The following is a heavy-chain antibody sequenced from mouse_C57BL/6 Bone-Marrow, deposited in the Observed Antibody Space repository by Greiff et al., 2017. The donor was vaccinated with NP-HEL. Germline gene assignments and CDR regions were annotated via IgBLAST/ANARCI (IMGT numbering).Heavy chain of an antibody. CDR1: GFSLSTSGMG. V-gene: IGHV8-12*01. D-gene: IGHD4-1*02. CDR2: IYWDDDK. J-gene: IGHJ1*03. Sequence: QVQLKESGPGILQSSQTLSLTCSFSGFSLSTSGMGVSWIRQPSGKGLEWLAHIYWDDDKRYNPSLKSRFTISKDTSRNQVFLKITSVDTADTATYYCARSRNWDPYWYFDVWGTGTTVTVSS. CDR3: ARSRNWDPYWYFDV.